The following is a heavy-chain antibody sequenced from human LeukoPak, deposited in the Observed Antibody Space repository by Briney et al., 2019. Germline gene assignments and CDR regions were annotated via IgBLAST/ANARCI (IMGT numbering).Heavy chain of an antibody. J-gene: IGHJ5*02. CDR2: INPSGGST. Sequence: ASVKVSCKASGYTFTSYYMHWVRQAPGQGLEWMGIINPSGGSTSYAQKFQGRVTMTRDMSTSTVYMELSSLRSEDTAVYYCARAPLDYGDYGGNWFDPWGQGTLVTVSS. V-gene: IGHV1-46*01. D-gene: IGHD4-17*01. CDR1: GYTFTSYY. CDR3: ARAPLDYGDYGGNWFDP.